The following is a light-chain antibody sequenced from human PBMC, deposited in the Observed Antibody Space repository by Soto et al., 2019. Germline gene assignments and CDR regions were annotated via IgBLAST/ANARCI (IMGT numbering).Light chain of an antibody. CDR3: AARDDSLNGVV. Sequence: QSVLTQPPSASGTPGQRVTISCSGSSSNIGSNSVNWYQQLPGTAPKLLMYSSNQRPSGVPDRFSGSKSGTSASLAISGLQSEDEGDYYCAARDDSLNGVVFGGGTKLTVL. J-gene: IGLJ2*01. V-gene: IGLV1-44*01. CDR1: SSNIGSNS. CDR2: SSN.